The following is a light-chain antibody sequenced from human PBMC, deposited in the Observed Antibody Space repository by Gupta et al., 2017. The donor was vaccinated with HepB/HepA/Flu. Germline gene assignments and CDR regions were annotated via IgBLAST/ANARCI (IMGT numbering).Light chain of an antibody. CDR2: QDS. J-gene: IGLJ1*01. CDR1: KLGDKY. CDR3: QAWDSSLYV. Sequence: SSELTQPPPVSVSPGQTASITCSGDKLGDKYACWYQQKPGQSPVLVIYQDSKRPSGIPERFSGSNSGNTATLTISGTQAMDEADYYCQAWDSSLYVFGTGTKVTVL. V-gene: IGLV3-1*01.